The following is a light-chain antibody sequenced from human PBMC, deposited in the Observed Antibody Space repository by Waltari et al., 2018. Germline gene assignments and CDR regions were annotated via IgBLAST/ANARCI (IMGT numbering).Light chain of an antibody. CDR2: DST. V-gene: IGLV1-40*01. Sequence: QSVLTQPPSVSGAPGQRVTISCTGSGSNIGAGYDVHWYQQLPRAAPKLLIYDSTSRPLGVPARFFGSTSGASASLAIIGLQAEDEADYYCQSYDTSLSVVFGGGTKLTVL. J-gene: IGLJ3*02. CDR1: GSNIGAGYD. CDR3: QSYDTSLSVV.